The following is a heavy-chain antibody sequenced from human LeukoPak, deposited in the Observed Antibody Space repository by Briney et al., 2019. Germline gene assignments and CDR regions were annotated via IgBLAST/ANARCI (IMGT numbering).Heavy chain of an antibody. V-gene: IGHV3-23*01. CDR3: ANYGKHDY. CDR1: GFIFSNYG. CDR2: IRGNADTT. D-gene: IGHD4-17*01. Sequence: GGSLRLSCAASGFIFSNYGMSWVRQAPGRGLEWVSAIRGNADTTYYADSVKGRFSIFRDNYKNTLYLQMNSLRAEDTAVYYCANYGKHDYWGQGTLVTVSS. J-gene: IGHJ4*02.